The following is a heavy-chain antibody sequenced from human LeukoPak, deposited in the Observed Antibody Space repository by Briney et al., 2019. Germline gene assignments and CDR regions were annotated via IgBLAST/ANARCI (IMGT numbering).Heavy chain of an antibody. J-gene: IGHJ6*02. D-gene: IGHD6-19*01. Sequence: ASVKVSCKASGYTFTSYYMHWVRQAPGQGLEWMGIINPSGGSTSYAQKFQGRVTMTRDTSTSTVYMELSSLRSEDTAVYYCARHLRSVVGTSDYSFDMDVWGQGTTVTVSS. CDR3: ARHLRSVVGTSDYSFDMDV. CDR2: INPSGGST. V-gene: IGHV1-46*01. CDR1: GYTFTSYY.